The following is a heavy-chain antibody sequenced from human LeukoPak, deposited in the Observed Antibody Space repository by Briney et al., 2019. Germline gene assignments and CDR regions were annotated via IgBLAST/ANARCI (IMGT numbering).Heavy chain of an antibody. Sequence: SETLSLTCTVSGYSISSGYYWGWIRQPPGKGLEWIGSIYHSGSTYYNPSLKSRVTISVDTSKNQFSLKLSSVTAADTAVYYCARRRGFLGYYYMDVWGKGTTVTVSS. J-gene: IGHJ6*03. V-gene: IGHV4-38-2*02. CDR2: IYHSGST. CDR1: GYSISSGYY. CDR3: ARRRGFLGYYYMDV. D-gene: IGHD3-10*01.